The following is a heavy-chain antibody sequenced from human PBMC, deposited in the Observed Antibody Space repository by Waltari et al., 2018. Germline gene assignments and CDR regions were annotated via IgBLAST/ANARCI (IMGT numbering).Heavy chain of an antibody. V-gene: IGHV4-39*01. CDR2: IYYSGYT. D-gene: IGHD5-12*01. CDR1: GGSISSSSYY. CDR3: ARSPGATKIFGYGCIDY. J-gene: IGHJ4*02. Sequence: QLQLQESGPGLVKPSETLSLTCTVSGGSISSSSYYWGWIRQPPGKGLEWIGSIYYSGYTYDNPTLKRRVTRAVDTSKTQLSLKRSSVTAADTAVYYCARSPGATKIFGYGCIDYWGQGTLVTVSS.